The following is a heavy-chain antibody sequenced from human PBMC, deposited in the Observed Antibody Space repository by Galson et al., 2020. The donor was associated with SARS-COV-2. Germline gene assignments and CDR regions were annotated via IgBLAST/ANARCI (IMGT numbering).Heavy chain of an antibody. J-gene: IGHJ4*02. CDR1: GYIFTNYW. V-gene: IGHV5-51*01. CDR2: IYPGDSDT. Sequence: GESLKISCKGSGYIFTNYWIGWLRQMPGKGLEWMGIIYPGDSDTRYSPSFQDHLIISADKSISTAYLQWSSLKASDTAMYYCARTPDSYGPSTGFDYWGQGTQVTISP. D-gene: IGHD5-18*01. CDR3: ARTPDSYGPSTGFDY.